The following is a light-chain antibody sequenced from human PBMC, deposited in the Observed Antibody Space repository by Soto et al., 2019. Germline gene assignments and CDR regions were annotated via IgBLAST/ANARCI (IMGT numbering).Light chain of an antibody. CDR2: GAS. Sequence: EIVLTQSPGTLSLSPGERATLSCRASQSVSSSYLAWYQQKPGQAPRLLIYGASSRATGIPDRFSGSGSGTDFPLTISRLEPEDVAVYYCQQYGSSPRFTFGPGTKVDIK. J-gene: IGKJ3*01. V-gene: IGKV3-20*01. CDR1: QSVSSSY. CDR3: QQYGSSPRFT.